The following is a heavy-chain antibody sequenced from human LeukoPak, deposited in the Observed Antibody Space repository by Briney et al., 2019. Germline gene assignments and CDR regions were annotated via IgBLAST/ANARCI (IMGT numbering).Heavy chain of an antibody. CDR1: GGSISSSSSY. CDR2: INHSGST. CDR3: ARGRSNYYDSSGYYY. V-gene: IGHV4-39*07. Sequence: KTSETLSLTCTVSGGSISSSSSYWGWIRQPPGKGLEWIGEINHSGSTNYNPSLKSRVTVSVDTSKNQFSLKLSSVTAADTAVYYCARGRSNYYDSSGYYYWGQGTLVTVSS. D-gene: IGHD3-22*01. J-gene: IGHJ4*02.